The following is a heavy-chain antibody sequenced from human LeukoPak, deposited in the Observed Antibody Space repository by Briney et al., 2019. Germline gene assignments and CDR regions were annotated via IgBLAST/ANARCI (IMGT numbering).Heavy chain of an antibody. D-gene: IGHD2-2*01. V-gene: IGHV4-39*07. J-gene: IGHJ6*03. CDR1: GGSISSSSYY. CDR3: ARAGGTSRKNYYYYMDV. CDR2: IYYSGST. Sequence: SETLSLTCTVSGGSISSSSYYWGWIRQPPGKGLEWIGSIYYSGSTYYNPSLKSRVTISVDTSKNQFSLKLSSVTAADTAVYYCARAGGTSRKNYYYYMDVWGKGTTVTVSS.